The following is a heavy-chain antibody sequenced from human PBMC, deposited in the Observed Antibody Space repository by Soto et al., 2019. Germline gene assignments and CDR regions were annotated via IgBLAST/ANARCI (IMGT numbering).Heavy chain of an antibody. J-gene: IGHJ4*02. CDR3: ARGYFDSGHGSEL. D-gene: IGHD3-10*01. V-gene: IGHV5-51*01. CDR2: IFTRDSET. CDR1: GHLFNNHW. Sequence: GESLKICCKGPGHLFNNHWIGWVRQRPGKGLEWMGLIFTRDSETATSPSFQGHVSSSADNSINTVYLPWTGLKTTDTGTYFCARGYFDSGHGSELWGQGTLVTVSS.